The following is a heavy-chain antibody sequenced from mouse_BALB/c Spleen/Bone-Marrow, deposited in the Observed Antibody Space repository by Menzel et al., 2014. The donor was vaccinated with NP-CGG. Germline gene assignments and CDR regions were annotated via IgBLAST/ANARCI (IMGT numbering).Heavy chain of an antibody. CDR2: IDPANGNT. CDR1: GLNIKDTY. D-gene: IGHD2-12*01. Sequence: EVQRVESGAELVKLGASVKLSCTAFGLNIKDTYMHWVKQRPEQGLEWIGRIDPANGNTKYDPKFQGKATITADTSSNTAHLQLNSLTSEDTAVYYCASYRYGWYFDVWGAGTTVTVSS. V-gene: IGHV14-3*02. CDR3: ASYRYGWYFDV. J-gene: IGHJ1*01.